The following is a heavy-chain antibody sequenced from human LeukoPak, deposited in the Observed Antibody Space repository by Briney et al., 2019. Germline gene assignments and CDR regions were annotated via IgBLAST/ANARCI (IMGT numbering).Heavy chain of an antibody. Sequence: SETLSLICTVSGGSISSYYWSWIRQPAGEGLEWIGRIYTSGSTNYNPSLKSRVTMSVDTSKNQFSLKLSSVTAADTAVYYCARGRYYYDSSGYSNWFDPWGQGTLVTVSS. V-gene: IGHV4-4*07. CDR2: IYTSGST. CDR1: GGSISSYY. CDR3: ARGRYYYDSSGYSNWFDP. J-gene: IGHJ5*02. D-gene: IGHD3-22*01.